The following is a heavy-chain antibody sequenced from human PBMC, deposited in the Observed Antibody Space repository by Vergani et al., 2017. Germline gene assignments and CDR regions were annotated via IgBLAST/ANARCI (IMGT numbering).Heavy chain of an antibody. D-gene: IGHD5-12*01. CDR3: AKDPSKSGLDYYLDY. Sequence: EVQLVESGGVVVQPGGSLRLSCAASGFTFADYAMHWVRQAPGKGLECVSLISWDGGSTYYADSVKGRFTISRDNSKNSLYLQMNSLRAEDTALYYCAKDPSKSGLDYYLDYWGQGTLVTVSS. CDR2: ISWDGGST. J-gene: IGHJ4*02. CDR1: GFTFADYA. V-gene: IGHV3-43D*04.